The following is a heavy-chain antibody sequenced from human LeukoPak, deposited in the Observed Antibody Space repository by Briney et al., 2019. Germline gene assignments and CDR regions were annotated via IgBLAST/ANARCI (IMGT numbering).Heavy chain of an antibody. CDR2: IYYNGNT. J-gene: IGHJ4*02. V-gene: IGHV4-59*01. CDR1: DGSINSYY. Sequence: SETLSLTCSVSDGSINSYYWNWIRRPPEKGLEWIGYIYYNGNTNYSPSLKSRVTMSVDTSKNLFSLKVSSVTAADTAVYYCARESPGTNFDYWGQGTLVTVSS. D-gene: IGHD1-26*01. CDR3: ARESPGTNFDY.